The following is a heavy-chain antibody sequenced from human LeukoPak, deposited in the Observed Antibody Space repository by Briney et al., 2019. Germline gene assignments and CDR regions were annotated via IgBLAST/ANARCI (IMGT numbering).Heavy chain of an antibody. V-gene: IGHV4-30-4*08. Sequence: PSETLSLTCTVSGGSISSGDYYWSWIRQPPGKGLEWIGYIYYSWSTYYNPSLKSRVTISVDTAKNQFSLKLSSGTAADTAVYYCARNPGYSSSWYKIDWFDPWGQGTLVTVSS. D-gene: IGHD6-13*01. CDR1: GGSISSGDYY. J-gene: IGHJ5*02. CDR2: IYYSWST. CDR3: ARNPGYSSSWYKIDWFDP.